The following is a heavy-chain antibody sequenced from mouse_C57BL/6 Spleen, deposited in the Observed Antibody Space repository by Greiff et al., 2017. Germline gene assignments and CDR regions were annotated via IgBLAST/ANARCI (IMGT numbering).Heavy chain of an antibody. Sequence: EVMLVESGGGLVKPGGSLKLSCAASGFTFSDYGMHWVRKAPEKGLEWVAYISSGSSTIYYADTVKGRFTISRDNAKNTLFLQMTSLRSEDTAMYYCAISNYAMDYWGQGTSVTVSS. CDR2: ISSGSSTI. V-gene: IGHV5-17*01. J-gene: IGHJ4*01. CDR3: AISNYAMDY. CDR1: GFTFSDYG.